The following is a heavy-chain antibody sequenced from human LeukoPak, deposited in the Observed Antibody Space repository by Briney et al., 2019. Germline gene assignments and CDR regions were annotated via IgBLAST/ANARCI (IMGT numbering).Heavy chain of an antibody. CDR2: IIPISGTT. Sequence: SVKVSCKASGGTLNSYVISWVRQAPGQGLEWMGGIIPISGTTNYAQKFQGRVTITAGKSTSTAYMELSSLRSEDTAVYYCATLCCGSYYMDVWGKGTTVTVSS. J-gene: IGHJ6*03. D-gene: IGHD2-15*01. CDR3: ATLCCGSYYMDV. CDR1: GGTLNSYV. V-gene: IGHV1-69*06.